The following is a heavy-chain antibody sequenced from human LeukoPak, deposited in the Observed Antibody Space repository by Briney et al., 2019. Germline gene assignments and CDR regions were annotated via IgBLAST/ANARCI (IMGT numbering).Heavy chain of an antibody. V-gene: IGHV3-9*01. CDR3: AKALVRGVIITNFDY. CDR2: VTWNSGSI. J-gene: IGHJ4*02. CDR1: GFTFDDYA. D-gene: IGHD3-10*01. Sequence: GGSLRLSCAASGFTFDDYAMHWVRQAPGKGLEWVSGVTWNSGSIGYADSVKGRFTISRDNAKNSLYLQMNSLRAEDTALYCCAKALVRGVIITNFDYWGQGTLVTVSS.